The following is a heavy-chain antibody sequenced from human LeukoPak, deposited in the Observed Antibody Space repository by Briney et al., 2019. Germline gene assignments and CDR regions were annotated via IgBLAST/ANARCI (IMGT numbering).Heavy chain of an antibody. CDR2: INHSGST. CDR3: ARGPRAAAGGVGGVYYYYGMDV. D-gene: IGHD6-13*01. V-gene: IGHV4-34*01. CDR1: GGSFSGYY. Sequence: SETLSLTCAVYGGSFSGYYWSWVRQPPGKGLEWIGEINHSGSTNYNPSLKSRVTISVDTSKNQFSLKLSSVTAADTAVYYCARGPRAAAGGVGGVYYYYGMDVWGQGPRSPSP. J-gene: IGHJ6*02.